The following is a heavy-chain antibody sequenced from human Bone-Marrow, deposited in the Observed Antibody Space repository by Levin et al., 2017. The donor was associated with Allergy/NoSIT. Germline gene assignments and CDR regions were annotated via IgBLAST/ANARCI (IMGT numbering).Heavy chain of an antibody. CDR3: ARGSPFDY. CDR1: GASVSSGDHY. J-gene: IGHJ4*02. V-gene: IGHV4-61*08. Sequence: GSLRLSCTVSGASVSSGDHYWSWIRQPPGKGLEWIGYIYNTRGTNYNSSLKSRVTISVDTSKNEFSLSLGSVTAADTAIYYCARGSPFDYWGQGSLVTVSS. D-gene: IGHD2/OR15-2a*01. CDR2: IYNTRGT.